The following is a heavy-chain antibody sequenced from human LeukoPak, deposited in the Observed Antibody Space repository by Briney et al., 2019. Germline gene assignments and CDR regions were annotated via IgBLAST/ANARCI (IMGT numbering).Heavy chain of an antibody. CDR2: INHSGST. J-gene: IGHJ4*02. D-gene: IGHD2-15*01. CDR3: ARGLVVAAPHCFFDY. Sequence: SETLSLTCAVYGGSFSGYYWSWIRQPPGKGLEWIGEINHSGSTNYNPSLKSRVTISVDTSKNQFSLKLSSVTAADTAVYYCARGLVVAAPHCFFDYWGQGTLVTVSS. CDR1: GGSFSGYY. V-gene: IGHV4-34*01.